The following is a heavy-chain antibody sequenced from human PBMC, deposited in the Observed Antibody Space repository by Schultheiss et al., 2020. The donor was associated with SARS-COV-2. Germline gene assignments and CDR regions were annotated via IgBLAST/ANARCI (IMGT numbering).Heavy chain of an antibody. CDR3: AREGDSSSWYPVGWFDP. CDR1: GYSISSGYY. D-gene: IGHD6-13*01. Sequence: SETLSLTCTVSGYSISSGYYWGWIRQPPGKGLEWIGSIYHSGSTYYNPSLKSRVTISVDTSKNQFSLKLSSVTAADTAVYYCAREGDSSSWYPVGWFDPWGQGTLVTVSS. V-gene: IGHV4-38-2*02. J-gene: IGHJ5*02. CDR2: IYHSGST.